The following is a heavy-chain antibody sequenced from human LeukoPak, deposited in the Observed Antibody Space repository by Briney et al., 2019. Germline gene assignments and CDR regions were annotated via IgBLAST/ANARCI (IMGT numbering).Heavy chain of an antibody. CDR1: GYRFTSYW. V-gene: IGHV5-51*01. CDR2: IYPGDSDT. D-gene: IGHD2-21*01. J-gene: IGHJ4*02. Sequence: GESLKISCKGSGYRFTSYWIAWVRQMPGKGLKWMGIIYPGDSDTRYSPSFQGQVTISADKSITTAYLQWSALQASDTAMYYCARLYSHDFWGQGTLVTVSS. CDR3: ARLYSHDF.